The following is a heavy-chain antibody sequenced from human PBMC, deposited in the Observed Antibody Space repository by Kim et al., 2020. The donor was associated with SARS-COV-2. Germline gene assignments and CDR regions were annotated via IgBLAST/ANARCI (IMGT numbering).Heavy chain of an antibody. Sequence: GGSLRLSCAASGFTFSSYAMHWVRQAPGKGLEWVSVISYDEKNKYYADSVKGRFTISRDNFENTLFLQMNSLRAEDTAVYFCARIEEMATISIFDSWGQGTLVTVSS. V-gene: IGHV3-30*04. D-gene: IGHD5-12*01. J-gene: IGHJ4*02. CDR1: GFTFSSYA. CDR2: ISYDEKNK. CDR3: ARIEEMATISIFDS.